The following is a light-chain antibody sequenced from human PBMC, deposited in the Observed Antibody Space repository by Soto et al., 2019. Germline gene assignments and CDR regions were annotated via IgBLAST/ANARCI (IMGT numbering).Light chain of an antibody. Sequence: EIVLTQSPATLSLSPVETVTLSCRASQSVSRNLAWYQQKPGQAPRLLIYGTSTRATGIPARFSGSGSGTDFTLTVSSLEPEDFALYYCQQRSNWPPEITFGQGTRLEIK. CDR2: GTS. V-gene: IGKV3-11*01. CDR1: QSVSRN. J-gene: IGKJ5*01. CDR3: QQRSNWPPEIT.